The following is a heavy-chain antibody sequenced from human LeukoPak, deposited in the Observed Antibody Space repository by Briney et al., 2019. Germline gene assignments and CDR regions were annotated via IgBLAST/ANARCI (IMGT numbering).Heavy chain of an antibody. Sequence: GGSLRLSCVASGFTFSNAWMSWVRQAPGKGLEWVGRIKSKTDGGTTDYAAPVKGRFTISRDDSKNTLYLQMNSLRAEDTAVYYCARVLGSGYYYYYYMDVWGKGTTVTVSS. J-gene: IGHJ6*03. CDR2: IKSKTDGGTT. V-gene: IGHV3-15*01. CDR1: GFTFSNAW. D-gene: IGHD3-10*01. CDR3: ARVLGSGYYYYYYMDV.